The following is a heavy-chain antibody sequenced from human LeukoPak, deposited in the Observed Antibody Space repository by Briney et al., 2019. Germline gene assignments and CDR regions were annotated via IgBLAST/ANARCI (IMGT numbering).Heavy chain of an antibody. D-gene: IGHD6-25*01. Sequence: GGSLRLSCAASGFTFSRYWLSWVRQAPGKGLEWVANMNQDGSAKYYVDSVKGRFTISRDNAKNSLYLQMNSLRAEDMALYYCARAATLDAFDIWGQGTMVTVSS. V-gene: IGHV3-7*03. CDR1: GFTFSRYW. CDR2: MNQDGSAK. J-gene: IGHJ3*02. CDR3: ARAATLDAFDI.